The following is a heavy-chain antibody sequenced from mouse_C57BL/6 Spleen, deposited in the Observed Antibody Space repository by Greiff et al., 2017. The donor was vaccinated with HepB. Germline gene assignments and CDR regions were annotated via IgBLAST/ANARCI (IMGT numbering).Heavy chain of an antibody. CDR2: IHPNSGST. J-gene: IGHJ3*01. CDR3: ARNCEGFQFAY. Sequence: QVQLKQPGAELVQPGASVKLSCTTSGYTFTSYWMHWVKQRPGQGLEWIGMIHPNSGSTNYNENFNSKATLTVDKSSSTAYMKLSSLTSEDSAIYYCARNCEGFQFAYWGQGTLVTVSA. D-gene: IGHD4-1*01. CDR1: GYTFTSYW. V-gene: IGHV1-64*01.